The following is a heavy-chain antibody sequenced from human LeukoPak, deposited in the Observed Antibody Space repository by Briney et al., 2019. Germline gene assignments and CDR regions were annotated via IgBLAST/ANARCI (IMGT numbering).Heavy chain of an antibody. CDR2: IKQDGSEK. CDR3: ARAQLRFLEWLLYSWFDP. V-gene: IGHV3-7*03. J-gene: IGHJ5*02. D-gene: IGHD3-3*01. Sequence: GGSLRLSCVASGLTFGKYWMSWVRQAPGKGLEWVANIKQDGSEKYYVDSVKGRFTISRDNAKNSLYLQMNSLRAEDTAVYYCARAQLRFLEWLLYSWFDPWGQGTLVTVSS. CDR1: GLTFGKYW.